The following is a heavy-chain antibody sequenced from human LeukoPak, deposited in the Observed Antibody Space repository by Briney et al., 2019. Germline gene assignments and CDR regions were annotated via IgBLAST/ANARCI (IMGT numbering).Heavy chain of an antibody. V-gene: IGHV3-30*18. CDR3: AKSWDGSSWNNWFDP. Sequence: TGGSLRLSCAASGFTFSSYGMHWVRQAPGKGLEWVAVISYDGSNKYYADSVKGRFTISRDNSKNTLYLQMNSLRAEDTAVYYCAKSWDGSSWNNWFDPWGQGTLDTVSS. CDR2: ISYDGSNK. D-gene: IGHD6-13*01. CDR1: GFTFSSYG. J-gene: IGHJ5*02.